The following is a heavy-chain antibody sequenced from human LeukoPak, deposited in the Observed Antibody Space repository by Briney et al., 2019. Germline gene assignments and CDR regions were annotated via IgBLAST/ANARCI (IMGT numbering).Heavy chain of an antibody. J-gene: IGHJ4*02. CDR2: IKQDGSER. Sequence: GGSLRLSCAASGFTFSGFSMSWVRQSPTKGLEWVANIKQDGSERYYVDSVRGRFTISRDNAKNSLSLQMNNLRVEDTAVYYCARAGSHWHYVYWGQGTVVTVSS. D-gene: IGHD3-10*01. CDR1: GFTFSGFS. CDR3: ARAGSHWHYVY. V-gene: IGHV3-7*01.